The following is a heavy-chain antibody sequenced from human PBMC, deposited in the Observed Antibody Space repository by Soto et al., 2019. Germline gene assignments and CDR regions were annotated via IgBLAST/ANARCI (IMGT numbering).Heavy chain of an antibody. Sequence: QLQLQESGPGLVKPSDTLSLTCTVSGGSISSSRSYWGWIRQPPGEGLEWIGSIYYSGSTYYKPSLNGRITMSVESSKHQLSLRLTSVTASDTALYYCARRASSGSYYDYWGRGILVTVSS. CDR2: IYYSGST. CDR3: ARRASSGSYYDY. V-gene: IGHV4-39*01. CDR1: GGSISSSRSY. J-gene: IGHJ4*02. D-gene: IGHD1-26*01.